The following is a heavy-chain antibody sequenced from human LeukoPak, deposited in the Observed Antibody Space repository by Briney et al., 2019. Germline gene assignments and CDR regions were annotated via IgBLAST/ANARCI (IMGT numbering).Heavy chain of an antibody. J-gene: IGHJ4*02. CDR2: INPSGGST. D-gene: IGHD4-17*01. V-gene: IGHV1-46*01. CDR3: AGDPMTTVTLFDY. Sequence: ASVKVSCKASGYTFTSYYMHWVRQAPGQGLEWMGIINPSGGSTSYVQKFQGRVTMTRDTSTSTVYMELSSLRSEDTAVYYCAGDPMTTVTLFDYWGQGTLVTVSS. CDR1: GYTFTSYY.